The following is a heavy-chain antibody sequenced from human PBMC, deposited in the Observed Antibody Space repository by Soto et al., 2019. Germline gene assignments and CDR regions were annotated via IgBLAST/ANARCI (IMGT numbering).Heavy chain of an antibody. J-gene: IGHJ4*02. D-gene: IGHD5-12*01. Sequence: GRPLRLSCAASGFTFSSYWMSWVRQAPGKGLEWVANIRQDGSEKNYVASVKGRFTISRDNDENSLYLEMNSLRGEDTAVYYCARETVELATIGWGQGTLVTVSS. V-gene: IGHV3-7*01. CDR2: IRQDGSEK. CDR1: GFTFSSYW. CDR3: ARETVELATIG.